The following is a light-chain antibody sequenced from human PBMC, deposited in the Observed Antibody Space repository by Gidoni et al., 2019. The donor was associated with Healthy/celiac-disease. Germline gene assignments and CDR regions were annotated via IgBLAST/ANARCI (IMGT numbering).Light chain of an antibody. CDR2: DVS. CDR3: SSYTSSSIYV. J-gene: IGLJ1*01. V-gene: IGLV2-14*01. CDR1: SSDVGGYNY. Sequence: QSALTQPASVSGSPGHSIPISCTGTSSDVGGYNYVSWYQQHPGKAPKLMIYDVSNRPSGVSNRCSGSKSGNTASLTISGLQAEDEADYYCSSYTSSSIYVFGTGTKVTVL.